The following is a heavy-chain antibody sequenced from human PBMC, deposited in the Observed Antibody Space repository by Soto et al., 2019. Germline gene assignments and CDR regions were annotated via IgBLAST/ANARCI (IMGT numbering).Heavy chain of an antibody. CDR1: GGSVNNANYF. CDR3: ARDADYGGSRGGMDV. V-gene: IGHV4-31*03. J-gene: IGHJ6*02. Sequence: QVRLEESGPGLVKPSETLSLICSVSGGSVNNANYFWNWIRHHPENGLEWIGYIYYSGSTRYNPSFKTRATLSIDTSKTQFSLRLNSVTLADTAVYFCARDADYGGSRGGMDVWGRGTTVTVSS. D-gene: IGHD4-17*01. CDR2: IYYSGST.